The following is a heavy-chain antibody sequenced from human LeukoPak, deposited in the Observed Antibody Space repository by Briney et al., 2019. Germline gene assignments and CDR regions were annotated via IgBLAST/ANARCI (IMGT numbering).Heavy chain of an antibody. Sequence: SETLSLTCTVSGDSLRTTTYYWNWIRQPPGKGLEWIGGLYHSGTIYYNPSLKSRVTISADKSKNQFSLKLSSVTAADTAIYYCARGGRAGSLFAYWGQGTLVTVSS. D-gene: IGHD6-19*01. J-gene: IGHJ4*02. CDR1: GDSLRTTTYY. CDR3: ARGGRAGSLFAY. V-gene: IGHV4-39*07. CDR2: LYHSGTI.